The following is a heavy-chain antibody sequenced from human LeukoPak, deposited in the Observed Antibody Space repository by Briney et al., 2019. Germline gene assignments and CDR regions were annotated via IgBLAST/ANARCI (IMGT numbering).Heavy chain of an antibody. CDR2: IRYDGNNK. CDR1: GFTFSNYG. J-gene: IGHJ4*02. CDR3: VKDDPLDY. Sequence: GGSLRLSCGASGFTFSNYGMLWVRQAPGKGLDWVAFIRYDGNNKLYADSVKGRFTISRDNSKNTLYLHINSLRAEDTAVYYCVKDDPLDYWGQGTLVIVSS. V-gene: IGHV3-30*02.